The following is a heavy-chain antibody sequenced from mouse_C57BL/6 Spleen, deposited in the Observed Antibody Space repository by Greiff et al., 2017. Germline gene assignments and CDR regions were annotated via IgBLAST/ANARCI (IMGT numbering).Heavy chain of an antibody. CDR1: GFTFSDYY. CDR2: INYDGSST. J-gene: IGHJ4*01. D-gene: IGHD1-1*01. V-gene: IGHV5-16*01. CDR3: AREGLLRNGDYAMDY. Sequence: DVKLVESEGGLVQPGSSMKLSCTASGFTFSDYYMAWVRQVPEKGLEWVANINYDGSSTYYLDSLQSRFIISRDNAKNILYLQMSSLKSEDTATYYCAREGLLRNGDYAMDYWGQGTSVTVSS.